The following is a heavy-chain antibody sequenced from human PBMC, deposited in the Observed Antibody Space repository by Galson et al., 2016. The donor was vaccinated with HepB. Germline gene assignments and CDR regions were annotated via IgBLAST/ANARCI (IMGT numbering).Heavy chain of an antibody. Sequence: ASGYTFTNHAMHWVRQAPGQSLEWMGWINTGKGNTKYSQKFQDRVTITRDTSASTVYMDLSRLRSEDTAVYYCARTSLESLSAFDYWGQGTLVTVSS. D-gene: IGHD1-1*01. V-gene: IGHV1-3*04. J-gene: IGHJ4*02. CDR3: ARTSLESLSAFDY. CDR1: GYTFTNHA. CDR2: INTGKGNT.